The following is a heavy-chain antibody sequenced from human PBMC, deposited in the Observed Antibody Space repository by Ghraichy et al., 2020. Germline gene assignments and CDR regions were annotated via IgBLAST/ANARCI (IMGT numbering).Heavy chain of an antibody. Sequence: GGSLRLSCVGSGFSFGSYSMNWVRQSPGKGLEWVSYITSSSSFISYADSVKGRFTISRDNAQNSLFLQMNSLRDEDTAVYYCARGSTVVRFYYYGGMDVWGQGTTVTV. CDR3: ARGSTVVRFYYYGGMDV. V-gene: IGHV3-48*02. CDR2: ITSSSSFI. J-gene: IGHJ6*02. CDR1: GFSFGSYS. D-gene: IGHD2-21*01.